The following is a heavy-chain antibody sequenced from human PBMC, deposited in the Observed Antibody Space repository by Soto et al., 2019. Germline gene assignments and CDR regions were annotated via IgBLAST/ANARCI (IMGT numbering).Heavy chain of an antibody. J-gene: IGHJ4*01. CDR3: TTVPSPCXAAAGTCSLGRPDY. Sequence: SVSNAWMNWVRQAPGKGLEWVGRIKSKTDGGTTDYAAPVKGRFTISRDDSKNTLYLQMNSLKTEDTAVYYCTTVPSPCXAAAGTCSLGRPDYWG. D-gene: IGHD6-13*01. CDR1: SVSNAW. V-gene: IGHV3-15*07. CDR2: IKSKTDGGTT.